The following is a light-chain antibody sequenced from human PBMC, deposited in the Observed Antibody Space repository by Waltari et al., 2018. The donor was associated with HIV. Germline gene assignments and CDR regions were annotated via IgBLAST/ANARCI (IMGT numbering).Light chain of an antibody. Sequence: SYELTQQPSVSVSPGQTARITCSGDALPKQYAFWYQQKPGQAPIVVIYKDNERSSGIPERFSGSSSGTTVTLTISGVQAEDEADYYCQSADSSSTSIVFGGGTKLTVL. J-gene: IGLJ2*01. CDR3: QSADSSSTSIV. CDR1: ALPKQY. CDR2: KDN. V-gene: IGLV3-25*03.